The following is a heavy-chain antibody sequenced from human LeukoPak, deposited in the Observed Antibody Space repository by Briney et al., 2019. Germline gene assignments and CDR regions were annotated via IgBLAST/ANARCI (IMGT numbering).Heavy chain of an antibody. V-gene: IGHV1-2*02. CDR3: ARDSHTGYYYYYMDV. Sequence: VASVKVSCKTSGYTFSDYYIHWIRQAPGQGLEWVGWINPNSGDTDYAQKFQGRVTVTRDTSISTAYMELGRLRSDDTAVYYCARDSHTGYYYYYMDVWGKGTTVTVSS. CDR1: GYTFSDYY. J-gene: IGHJ6*03. D-gene: IGHD4-17*01. CDR2: INPNSGDT.